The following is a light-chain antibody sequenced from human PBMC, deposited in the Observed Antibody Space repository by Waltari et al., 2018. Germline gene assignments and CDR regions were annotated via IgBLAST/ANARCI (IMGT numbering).Light chain of an antibody. V-gene: IGLV1-40*01. CDR3: QSYDSSLSGSDVV. CDR2: GNS. J-gene: IGLJ2*01. Sequence: SVLTQPAPVSGAPGPGGTHPRTWGSSKHGAPYDLTWSRQLPGTAPKLLIFGNSNRPSGVPDRFSGSKSGTSASLAITGLQAEDEADYYCQSYDSSLSGSDVVFGGGTKLTVL. CDR1: SSKHGAPYD.